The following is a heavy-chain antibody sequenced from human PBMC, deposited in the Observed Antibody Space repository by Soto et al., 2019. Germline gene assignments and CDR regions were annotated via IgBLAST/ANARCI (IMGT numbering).Heavy chain of an antibody. CDR2: ISYHGNE. CDR3: AKLAVVVPATPHDYMDV. CDR1: GFTFSDYG. V-gene: IGHV3-30*18. Sequence: QVRLVESGGGVVQPGRSLRLSCVASGFTFSDYGMHWVRHSPGKGLEWVAVISYHGNEYYSDSVKGRFTISRDNSEKTLYLQMNSLIAEDTAVYYCAKLAVVVPATPHDYMDVWGQGTAVTVSS. D-gene: IGHD2-2*01. J-gene: IGHJ6*02.